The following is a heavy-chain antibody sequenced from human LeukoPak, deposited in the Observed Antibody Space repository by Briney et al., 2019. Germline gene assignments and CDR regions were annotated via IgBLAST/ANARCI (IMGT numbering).Heavy chain of an antibody. J-gene: IGHJ4*02. CDR2: SSGSGGGT. D-gene: IGHD4-23*01. V-gene: IGHV3-23*01. Sequence: AGGSLRLSCAASGFTFSNFPMTWVRQAPGKGLEAFSSSSGSGGGTYYKDSVKGRFTISRDNAKNSLYLQMNSLRAEDTAVYYCARDRGTVVTPVGYWGQGTLVTVSS. CDR1: GFTFSNFP. CDR3: ARDRGTVVTPVGY.